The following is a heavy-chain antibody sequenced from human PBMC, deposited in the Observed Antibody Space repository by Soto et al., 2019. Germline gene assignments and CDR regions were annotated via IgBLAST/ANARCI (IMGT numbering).Heavy chain of an antibody. J-gene: IGHJ6*02. CDR3: ARVGGSYYPIYYYYGMDV. CDR1: GGSISSSNW. V-gene: IGHV4-4*02. Sequence: PSETLSLTCAVSGGSISSSNWWGWVRQPPGKGLEWIGEIYHSGSTNYNPSLKSRVTISVDKSKNQFSLKLSSVTAADTAVYYCARVGGSYYPIYYYYGMDVWGQGTTVTVS. D-gene: IGHD3-10*01. CDR2: IYHSGST.